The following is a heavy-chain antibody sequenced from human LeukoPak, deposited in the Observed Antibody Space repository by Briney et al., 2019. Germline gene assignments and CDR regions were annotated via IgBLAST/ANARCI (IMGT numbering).Heavy chain of an antibody. V-gene: IGHV3-23*01. D-gene: IGHD6-19*01. Sequence: PGGSLRLSYEASGFTFRNYAMSWVRQAPGKGVEWVSGITGSAHITYHAGSVKGRFTISRDNSNNTLYLQMNSLRAEDTAVYYCAKAGSGWYGDSPSESWGQGILVTVSS. J-gene: IGHJ5*02. CDR1: GFTFRNYA. CDR3: AKAGSGWYGDSPSES. CDR2: ITGSAHIT.